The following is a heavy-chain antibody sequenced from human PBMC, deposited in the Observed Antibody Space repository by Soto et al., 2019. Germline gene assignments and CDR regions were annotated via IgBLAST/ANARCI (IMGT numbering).Heavy chain of an antibody. V-gene: IGHV4-30-2*06. CDR2: IYHSGIT. CDR3: ARAYCSGGSCYYYYYYYGMDV. J-gene: IGHJ6*02. Sequence: SETLSLTCTVSGGSISSGDYSWSWVRQSPGKGLEWFGQIYHSGITNYNPSLKSRVTISVDTSKNQFSLKLSSVTAADAAVYYCARAYCSGGSCYYYYYYYGMDVWGQGTTVTVSS. CDR1: GGSISSGDYS. D-gene: IGHD2-15*01.